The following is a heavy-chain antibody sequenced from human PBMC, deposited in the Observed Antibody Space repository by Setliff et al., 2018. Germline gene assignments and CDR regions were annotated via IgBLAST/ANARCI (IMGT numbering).Heavy chain of an antibody. CDR2: ILYDGSNE. CDR1: GFTFSHYP. J-gene: IGHJ4*02. V-gene: IGHV3-30*04. D-gene: IGHD6-13*01. CDR3: ARDLTSSWYAGSAY. Sequence: GGSLRLSCEASGFTFSHYPMHWVRQAPGKGLEWVAVILYDGSNEYYADSVKCRFTISRDNSKDTLYLQMNSLRVDDTAVYYCARDLTSSWYAGSAYWGQGTLVTVSS.